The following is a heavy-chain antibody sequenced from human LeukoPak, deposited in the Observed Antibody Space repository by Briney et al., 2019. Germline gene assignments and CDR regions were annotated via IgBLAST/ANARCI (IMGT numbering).Heavy chain of an antibody. V-gene: IGHV4-59*12. CDR2: IYYSGST. CDR1: GGSISSYY. Sequence: PSETLSLTCTVSGGSISSYYWSWIRQPPGKGLEWIGYIYYSGSTNYNPSLKSRVTISVDTSKNQFSLKLSSVTAADTAVYYCAPSHYDSSGYKINSVWFAPWGQGTLVTVSS. D-gene: IGHD3-22*01. J-gene: IGHJ5*02. CDR3: APSHYDSSGYKINSVWFAP.